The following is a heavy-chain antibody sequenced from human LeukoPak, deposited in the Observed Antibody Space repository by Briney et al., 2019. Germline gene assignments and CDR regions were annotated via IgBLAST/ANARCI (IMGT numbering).Heavy chain of an antibody. CDR3: AREASEGPDY. J-gene: IGHJ4*02. Sequence: ASVKVSCKASGYTFTSYGISWVRQAPGQGLEWMGWINPNSGGTNYAQKFQGRVTMTRDTSISTAYMELSRLRSDDTAVYYCAREASEGPDYWGQGTLVTVSS. D-gene: IGHD1-14*01. CDR2: INPNSGGT. CDR1: GYTFTSYG. V-gene: IGHV1-2*02.